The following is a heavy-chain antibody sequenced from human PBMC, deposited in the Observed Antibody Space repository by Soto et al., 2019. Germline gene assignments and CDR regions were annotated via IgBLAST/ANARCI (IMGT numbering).Heavy chain of an antibody. CDR3: ARFYYGSGSYYPDYYYGMDV. CDR2: IIPIFGTA. J-gene: IGHJ6*02. V-gene: IGHV1-69*13. CDR1: GGTFSSYA. Sequence: SVKVSCKASGGTFSSYAISWVRQAPGQGLEWMGGIIPIFGTANYAQKFQGRVTITADESTSTAYMELSSLRSEDTAVYYCARFYYGSGSYYPDYYYGMDVWGQGTTVTVSS. D-gene: IGHD3-10*01.